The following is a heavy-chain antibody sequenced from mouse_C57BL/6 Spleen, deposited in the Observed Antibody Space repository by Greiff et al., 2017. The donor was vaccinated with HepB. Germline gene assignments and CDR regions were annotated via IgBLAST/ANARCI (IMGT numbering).Heavy chain of an antibody. V-gene: IGHV6-6*01. J-gene: IGHJ2*01. CDR1: GFTFSDAW. D-gene: IGHD2-4*01. Sequence: EVMLVESGGGLVQPGGSMKLSCAASGFTFSDAWMDWVRQSPEKGLEWVAEIRNKANNHATYYAESVKGRFTISRDDSKSSVYLQMNSLRAEDTGIYYCTRRCYDYHFDYWGQGTTLTVSS. CDR2: IRNKANNHAT. CDR3: TRRCYDYHFDY.